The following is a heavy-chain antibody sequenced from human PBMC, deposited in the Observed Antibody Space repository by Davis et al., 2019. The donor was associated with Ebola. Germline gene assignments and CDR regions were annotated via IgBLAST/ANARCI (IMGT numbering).Heavy chain of an antibody. CDR2: INHSGST. CDR3: ARGKAARAYIDY. CDR1: GGSISSYY. D-gene: IGHD6-6*01. Sequence: PSETLSLTCTVSGGSISSYYWSWIRQPPGRGLEWIGEINHSGSTNYNPSLKSRVTISVDTSKNQFSLKLSSVTAADTAVYYCARGKAARAYIDYWGQGTLVTVSS. J-gene: IGHJ4*02. V-gene: IGHV4-34*01.